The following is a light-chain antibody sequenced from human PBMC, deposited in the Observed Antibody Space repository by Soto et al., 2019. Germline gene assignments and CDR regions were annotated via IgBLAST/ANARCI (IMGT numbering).Light chain of an antibody. V-gene: IGKV1-27*01. Sequence: DFQMTQSPSSLSASVGDTVTLTCRASQGFTNYLAWYQQKPGKAPKLLIYAASTLQSGVPPRFSGSGSGTHFTLTISSLQPEDAATYYCQQYNSYSYTFGQGTRLEIK. CDR1: QGFTNY. CDR2: AAS. CDR3: QQYNSYSYT. J-gene: IGKJ5*01.